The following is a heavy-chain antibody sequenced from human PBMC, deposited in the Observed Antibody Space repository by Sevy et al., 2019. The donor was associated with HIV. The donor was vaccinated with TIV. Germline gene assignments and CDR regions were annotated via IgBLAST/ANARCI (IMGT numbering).Heavy chain of an antibody. V-gene: IGHV3-9*01. J-gene: IGHJ4*02. CDR2: ISWNSDSI. D-gene: IGHD6-13*01. Sequence: GGSLRLSCEVSGFKFDDYAMQWVRQPPGKGLEWVSGISWNSDSIGYVDSVKGRFTISRDNARNSLYLQMNSLRVEDTALYYCVRAIAADGSFWGQGTLVTVSS. CDR3: VRAIAADGSF. CDR1: GFKFDDYA.